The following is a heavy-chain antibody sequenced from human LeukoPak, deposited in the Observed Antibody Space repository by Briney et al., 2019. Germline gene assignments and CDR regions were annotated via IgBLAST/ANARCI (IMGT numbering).Heavy chain of an antibody. D-gene: IGHD6-13*01. CDR1: GFTFSSYA. V-gene: IGHV3-23*01. CDR2: ISGSGGST. CDR3: AKDPRYSSSWYIDY. Sequence: GGSLRLSCAASGFTFSSYAMGWVRQAPGKGLEWVSVISGSGGSTYYADSVKGRFTISRDNSKNTLYLQMNSLRAEDTAVYYCAKDPRYSSSWYIDYWGQGTLVTVSS. J-gene: IGHJ4*02.